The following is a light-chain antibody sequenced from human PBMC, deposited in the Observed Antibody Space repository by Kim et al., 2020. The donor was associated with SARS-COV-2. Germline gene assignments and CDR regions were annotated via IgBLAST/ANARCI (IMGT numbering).Light chain of an antibody. CDR1: SSNIGAGYD. J-gene: IGLJ2*01. CDR2: GNS. CDR3: QSYDSSLSEGV. V-gene: IGLV1-40*01. Sequence: QRVTISCTGSSSNIGAGYDVHWYQQLPGTAPKLLIYGNSNRPSGVPDRFSGSKSGTSASLAITGLQAEDEADYYCQSYDSSLSEGVFGGGTKLTVL.